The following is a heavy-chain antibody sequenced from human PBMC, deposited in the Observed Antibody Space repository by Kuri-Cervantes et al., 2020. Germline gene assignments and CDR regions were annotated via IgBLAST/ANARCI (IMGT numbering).Heavy chain of an antibody. Sequence: LRLSCAVSGYSISSGYYWGWIRQPPGKGLEWIGYIYYSGSTYYNPSLKSRVTISVDTSKNQFSLKLSSVTAADTAVYYCARGMAAAGNFDYWGQGTLVTVSS. V-gene: IGHV4-30-4*08. J-gene: IGHJ4*02. CDR2: IYYSGST. D-gene: IGHD6-13*01. CDR1: GYSISSGYY. CDR3: ARGMAAAGNFDY.